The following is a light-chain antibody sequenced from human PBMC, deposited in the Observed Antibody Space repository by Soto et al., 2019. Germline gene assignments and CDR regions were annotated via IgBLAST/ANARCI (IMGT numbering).Light chain of an antibody. CDR3: QQYCSSRWT. Sequence: ELVLTQSPGTLSLSPGERATLSCRASQSVSSIYLAWYQQKPGQAPRLLIYGASSRATGIPDRFSGSGSGTDFTLTISRLEPEDFAVYYWQQYCSSRWTFGQGTKVEI. J-gene: IGKJ1*01. CDR2: GAS. CDR1: QSVSSIY. V-gene: IGKV3-20*01.